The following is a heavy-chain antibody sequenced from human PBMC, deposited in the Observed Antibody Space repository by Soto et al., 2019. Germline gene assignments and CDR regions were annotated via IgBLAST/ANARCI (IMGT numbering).Heavy chain of an antibody. CDR3: ARDRAYSSTGPTRDYYYGMDV. V-gene: IGHV6-1*01. J-gene: IGHJ6*02. CDR1: GDSVSSNSAA. CDR2: TYYRSRCYN. D-gene: IGHD6-13*01. Sequence: PSQTLSLTCAISGDSVSSNSAAWNWIRQSPSRGLSWLGRTYYRSRCYNDYAGSVKSRITIHPDTSKSQFSLQLNSVTPEDTAVYYCARDRAYSSTGPTRDYYYGMDVWCQGTTGTVSS.